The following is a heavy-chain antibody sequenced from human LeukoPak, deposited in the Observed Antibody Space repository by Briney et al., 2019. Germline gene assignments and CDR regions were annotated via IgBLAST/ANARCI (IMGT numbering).Heavy chain of an antibody. CDR2: ISSRSTYT. CDR1: GFTFSSYS. V-gene: IGHV3-21*01. J-gene: IGHJ3*02. Sequence: GGSLRLSCAASGFTFSSYSMNWVRQAPGKGLEWVSCISSRSTYTYYADSVKGRFTISRDNAKNSLYLQMNSLRAEDTAVYYCTRVRWFGELRHAFDIWGQGTRVTVSS. CDR3: TRVRWFGELRHAFDI. D-gene: IGHD3-10*01.